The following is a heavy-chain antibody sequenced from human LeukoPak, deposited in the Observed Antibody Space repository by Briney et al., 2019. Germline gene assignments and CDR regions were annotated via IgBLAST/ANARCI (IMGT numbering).Heavy chain of an antibody. J-gene: IGHJ5*02. Sequence: SETLSLTCTVSGGSISSSSYYWGWIRQPPGKGLEWIGSIYYSGSTYYNPSLKSRVTISVDTSKNQFSLKLSSVTAADTAVYYCARQSRFGELFHWFDPWGQGTLVTVSS. CDR1: GGSISSSSYY. CDR3: ARQSRFGELFHWFDP. D-gene: IGHD3-10*01. CDR2: IYYSGST. V-gene: IGHV4-39*01.